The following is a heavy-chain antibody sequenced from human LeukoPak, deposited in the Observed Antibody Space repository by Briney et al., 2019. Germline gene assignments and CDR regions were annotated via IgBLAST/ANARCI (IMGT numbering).Heavy chain of an antibody. V-gene: IGHV3-48*01. D-gene: IGHD4-17*01. CDR3: ARGPYGDYVDALDY. CDR2: ISDSSGTI. Sequence: GGSLRLSCAASGFTFNTYSMNWVRQAPGKGLEWVSYISDSSGTIYYADSVKGRFTISRDNAKNSLYLQMNSLRAEDTAVYYCARGPYGDYVDALDYWGQGTLVTVS. J-gene: IGHJ4*02. CDR1: GFTFNTYS.